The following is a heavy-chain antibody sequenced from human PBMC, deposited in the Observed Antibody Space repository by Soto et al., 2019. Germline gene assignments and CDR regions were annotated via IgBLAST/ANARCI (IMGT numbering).Heavy chain of an antibody. CDR1: GLPFSSYA. CDR2: ISGSGGST. Sequence: PGGSLRLSCAASGLPFSSYAMSWVRQAPGKGLEWVSAISGSGGSTYYADSVKGRFTISRDNSKNTLYLQMNSLRAEDTAVYYCAKDIAAAGDYWGQGTLVTVSS. D-gene: IGHD6-13*01. V-gene: IGHV3-23*01. J-gene: IGHJ4*02. CDR3: AKDIAAAGDY.